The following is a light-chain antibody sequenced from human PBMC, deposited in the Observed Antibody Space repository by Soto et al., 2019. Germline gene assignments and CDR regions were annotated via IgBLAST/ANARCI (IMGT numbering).Light chain of an antibody. CDR2: KAS. V-gene: IGKV1-5*03. J-gene: IGKJ3*01. Sequence: DIQMTQSPSTLSASMGDRVIITCRASESINIWVAWYQQKPGKAPKFLMYKASSLQSGVPSRFSGSGSGTEFALTISSLQPDDFATYYCQQYDSYPFTFGPGTKVDIK. CDR1: ESINIW. CDR3: QQYDSYPFT.